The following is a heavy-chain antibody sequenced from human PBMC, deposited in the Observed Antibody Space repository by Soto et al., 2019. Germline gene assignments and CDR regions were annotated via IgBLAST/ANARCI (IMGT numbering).Heavy chain of an antibody. CDR2: ISAYNGNT. J-gene: IGHJ5*02. CDR1: GYTFTSYG. D-gene: IGHD6-13*01. CDR3: ARLGEAAAGNWSDP. Sequence: QVQLVQSGAEVKKPGASVKVSCKASGYTFTSYGISWVRQAPGQGREWMGWISAYNGNTNYAQKLAGRVNINTDTSTSTAYMELRSLRSDDTDVYYCARLGEAAAGNWSDPWGQGTLVTVSS. V-gene: IGHV1-18*04.